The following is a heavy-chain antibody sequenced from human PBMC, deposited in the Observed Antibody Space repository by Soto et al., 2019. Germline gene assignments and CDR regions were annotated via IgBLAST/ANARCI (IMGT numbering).Heavy chain of an antibody. V-gene: IGHV3-48*01. J-gene: IGHJ6*03. D-gene: IGHD1-26*01. CDR3: AASELKTYYYYMDV. CDR2: ISSSSSTI. CDR1: GFTFSSYS. Sequence: GGSLRLSCAASGFTFSSYSMNWVRQAPGKGLEWVSYISSSSSTIYYADSVKGRFTISRDNAKNSLYLQMNSLRAEDTAVYYCAASELKTYYYYMDVWGKGTTVTVS.